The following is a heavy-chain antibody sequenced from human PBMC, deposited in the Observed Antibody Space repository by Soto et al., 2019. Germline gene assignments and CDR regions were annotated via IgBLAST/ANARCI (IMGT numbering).Heavy chain of an antibody. D-gene: IGHD6-19*01. V-gene: IGHV5-51*01. CDR1: GYSFTSYW. J-gene: IGHJ3*02. Sequence: GESLKISCKGSGYSFTSYWIGWVRQMPGKGLEWMGIIYPGDSDTRYSPSFQGQVTISADKSISTAYLQWSSLKAPATAMYYCARHSVPVAVDHAFDIWGQGTMDTVSS. CDR2: IYPGDSDT. CDR3: ARHSVPVAVDHAFDI.